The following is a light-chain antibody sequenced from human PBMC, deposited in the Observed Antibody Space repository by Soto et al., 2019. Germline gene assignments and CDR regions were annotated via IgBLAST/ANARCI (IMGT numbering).Light chain of an antibody. CDR1: QSVSSN. V-gene: IGKV3-15*01. J-gene: IGKJ2*01. CDR3: QQYHNWPPFT. Sequence: EIVMTQSPATLSVSPGERVTLSCRASQSVSSNLAWYQQKPGQAPRLLIYGASTRATGIPARFSGNGSGTEFTLTISSLQSEDFAVYYCQQYHNWPPFTFGQGTKLEIK. CDR2: GAS.